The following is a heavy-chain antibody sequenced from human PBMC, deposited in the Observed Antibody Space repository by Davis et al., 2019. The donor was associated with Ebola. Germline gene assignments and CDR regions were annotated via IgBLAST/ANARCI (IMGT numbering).Heavy chain of an antibody. J-gene: IGHJ4*02. CDR1: GYSFTGYY. D-gene: IGHD2-8*02. Sequence: AASVKVSCKASGYSFTGYYLHWLRLAPGQGLEWMGWINANTGGARYAQKFQGWVTLTRDTSISTAYMELYRLRSDDTAVYYCARDGDPYCLCGVCYEYWGQGTLVTVSS. CDR2: INANTGGA. CDR3: ARDGDPYCLCGVCYEY. V-gene: IGHV1-2*04.